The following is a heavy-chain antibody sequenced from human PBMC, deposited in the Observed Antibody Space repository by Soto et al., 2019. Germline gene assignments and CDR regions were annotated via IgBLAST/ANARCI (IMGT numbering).Heavy chain of an antibody. CDR3: AWDYGDY. CDR1: GFTFSDHH. Sequence: EVQLVESGGGLVQAGGSLRLSCAVSGFTFSDHHMDWVRQAPGKGLEWVGRSRNKAARYTPEYAESVKGRFTISRDDSKNSLYLQVDSLKTDDRAVYYCAWDYGDYLGQGTVVTVSS. D-gene: IGHD3-10*01. V-gene: IGHV3-72*01. CDR2: SRNKAARYTP. J-gene: IGHJ4*02.